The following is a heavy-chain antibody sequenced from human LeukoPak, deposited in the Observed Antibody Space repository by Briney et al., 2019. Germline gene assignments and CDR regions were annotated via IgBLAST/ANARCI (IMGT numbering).Heavy chain of an antibody. D-gene: IGHD3-3*01. Sequence: ASVKVSCKASGYTFTSYDINWVRQATGQGLEWMGWMNPNSGNTGYAQKFQGRVTITRNTSISTAYMELSSLRSEDTAVYYCARAYYDFWSGYYFRSWFDPWGQGTLVTVSS. J-gene: IGHJ5*02. CDR3: ARAYYDFWSGYYFRSWFDP. V-gene: IGHV1-8*03. CDR2: MNPNSGNT. CDR1: GYTFTSYD.